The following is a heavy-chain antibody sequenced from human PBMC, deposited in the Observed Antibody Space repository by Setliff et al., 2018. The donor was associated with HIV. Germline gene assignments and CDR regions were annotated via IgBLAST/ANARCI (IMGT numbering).Heavy chain of an antibody. CDR1: GFTFSSYG. CDR2: IRYDGSNK. Sequence: GGSLRLSCAASGFTFSSYGMHCVRQAPGKGLEWVAFIRYDGSNKYYADPVKGRFTISRDNSKNTLHLQMNSLRAEDTALYYCAKDMEYDTSVYYHWYFDLWGRGALVTVSS. V-gene: IGHV3-30*02. D-gene: IGHD3-22*01. CDR3: AKDMEYDTSVYYHWYFDL. J-gene: IGHJ2*01.